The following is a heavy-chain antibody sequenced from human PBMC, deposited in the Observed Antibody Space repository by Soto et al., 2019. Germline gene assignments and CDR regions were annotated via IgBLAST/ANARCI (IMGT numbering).Heavy chain of an antibody. Sequence: EVQLVESGGGLVQPWGSLRLSCAASGFIFSNYWMSWVRQAPGKGLEWVANIKEDGSEKYYVDSVKGRFTISRENAKNSLYLQMNSLRVEDTAVYYCVRVGRLGGYWGQGTLVTVSS. CDR1: GFIFSNYW. J-gene: IGHJ4*02. D-gene: IGHD3-16*01. V-gene: IGHV3-7*03. CDR2: IKEDGSEK. CDR3: VRVGRLGGY.